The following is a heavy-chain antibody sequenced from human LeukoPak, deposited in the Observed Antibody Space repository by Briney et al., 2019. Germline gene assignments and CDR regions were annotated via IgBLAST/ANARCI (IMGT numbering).Heavy chain of an antibody. CDR2: ISSSGSTI. CDR1: GFTFSDYY. V-gene: IGHV3-11*01. CDR3: ARGDVDTAMVTRRSRIWFGESPYGMDV. J-gene: IGHJ6*02. D-gene: IGHD5-18*01. Sequence: PGGSLRLSCAASGFTFSDYYMSWIRQAPGKGLEWVSYISSSGSTIYYADSVKGRFTISRDNAKNSLYLQMNSLRAEDTAVYYCARGDVDTAMVTRRSRIWFGESPYGMDVWCQGTTVTVSS.